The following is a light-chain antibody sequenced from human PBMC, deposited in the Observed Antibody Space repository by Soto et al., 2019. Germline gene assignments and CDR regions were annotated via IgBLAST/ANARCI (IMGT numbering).Light chain of an antibody. CDR3: QQRSNWRVT. V-gene: IGKV3-11*01. J-gene: IGKJ1*01. CDR1: QSVSSY. CDR2: DAS. Sequence: EIVLTQSPATLSLSPGERATLSCRASQSVSSYLAWYQQKPGQAPRLLIYDASNRATGIPARFSGSGSGTDFTLTISSLEPEDFAVYYGQQRSNWRVTFGQGTKVEIK.